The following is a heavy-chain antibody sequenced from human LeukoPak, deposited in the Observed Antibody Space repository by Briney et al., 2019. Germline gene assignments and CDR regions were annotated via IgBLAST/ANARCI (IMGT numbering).Heavy chain of an antibody. CDR3: ARDRLPDGYSYGYDY. V-gene: IGHV1-2*02. CDR2: INPNSGGT. J-gene: IGHJ4*02. CDR1: GYTFTGYY. D-gene: IGHD5-18*01. Sequence: ASVTVSCTASGYTFTGYYMHWVRQAPGRGLEWMGWINPNSGGTNYAQKFQGRVTMTRDTSISTAYMELSRLRSDDTAVYYCARDRLPDGYSYGYDYWGQGTLVTVSS.